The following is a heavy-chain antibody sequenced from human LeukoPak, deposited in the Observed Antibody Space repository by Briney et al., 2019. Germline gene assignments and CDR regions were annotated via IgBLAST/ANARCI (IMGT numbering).Heavy chain of an antibody. J-gene: IGHJ4*02. V-gene: IGHV4-31*03. CDR1: GGSISSGGYY. Sequence: SETLSLTCTVSGGSISSGGYYWCWIRQHPGKGLEWIGYIYYSGSTYYNPSLKSRVTISVDTSKNQFSLKLSSVTAADTAVYYCARDRGYSSSWYIDYWGQGTLVTVSS. D-gene: IGHD6-13*01. CDR2: IYYSGST. CDR3: ARDRGYSSSWYIDY.